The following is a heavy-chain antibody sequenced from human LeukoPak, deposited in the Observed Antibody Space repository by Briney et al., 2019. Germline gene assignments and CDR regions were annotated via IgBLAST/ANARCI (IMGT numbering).Heavy chain of an antibody. CDR1: GYSISSDNW. CDR2: IYYSGSV. D-gene: IGHD3/OR15-3a*01. Sequence: SETPSLTCAVSGYSISSDNWWGWIRQPPGKGLEWIGYIYYSGSVFYNPSLKSRVTISVDTSKNQFSLNLSSVTAADTAVYYCARQEIGLRSFDPWGQGTLVTVSS. J-gene: IGHJ5*02. V-gene: IGHV4-28*05. CDR3: ARQEIGLRSFDP.